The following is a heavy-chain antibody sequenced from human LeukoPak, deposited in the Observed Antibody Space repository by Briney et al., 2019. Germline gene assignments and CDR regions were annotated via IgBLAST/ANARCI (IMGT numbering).Heavy chain of an antibody. CDR2: ISSSGSTI. CDR3: ASVAEYCSGGSCYRGNFDY. Sequence: GGSLRLSCAASGFTFSSYEMNWVRQAPGKGLEWVSYISSSGSTIYYADSVKGRFTISRDNAKNSLYLQMNSLRAEDTAVYYCASVAEYCSGGSCYRGNFDYWGQGTLVTVSS. D-gene: IGHD2-15*01. J-gene: IGHJ4*02. V-gene: IGHV3-48*03. CDR1: GFTFSSYE.